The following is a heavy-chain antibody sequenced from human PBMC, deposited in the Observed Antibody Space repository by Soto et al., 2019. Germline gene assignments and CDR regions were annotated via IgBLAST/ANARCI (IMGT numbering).Heavy chain of an antibody. CDR2: INGDGSDT. CDR1: GFTFSAYW. CDR3: ARDTNWQPDY. Sequence: EVQLVESGGGLVQPGGSLRLSCAASGFTFSAYWIHWVRQTPGKGLVWVSRINGDGSDTNYADSVKGRFTISRDNAKNTVYLQMNSLRAEDTAVYFCARDTNWQPDYWGQGTLVTVSS. V-gene: IGHV3-74*01. J-gene: IGHJ4*02. D-gene: IGHD7-27*01.